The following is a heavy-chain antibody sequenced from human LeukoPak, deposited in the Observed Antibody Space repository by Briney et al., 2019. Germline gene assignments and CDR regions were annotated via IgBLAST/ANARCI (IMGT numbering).Heavy chain of an antibody. V-gene: IGHV4-39*01. J-gene: IGHJ4*02. CDR2: IYYSGSA. Sequence: PSETLSLTCIVSGGSISNSSYYWGWIRQLPGKGLEWIGSIYYSGSAYYNPSLKSRVTISVDTSKNQFSLKLTSVTAADTAVYYCARHWVVSPNYWGQGTLVTVSS. CDR1: GGSISNSSYY. D-gene: IGHD4-23*01. CDR3: ARHWVVSPNY.